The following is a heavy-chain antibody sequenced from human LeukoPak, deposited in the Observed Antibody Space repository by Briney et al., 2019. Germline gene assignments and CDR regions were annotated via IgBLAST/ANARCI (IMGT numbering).Heavy chain of an antibody. V-gene: IGHV4-4*08. CDR2: IYSNGIT. D-gene: IGHD3-22*01. CDR1: GGSIFGHY. Sequence: SGTLSLTCTVSGGSIFGHYFNWIRQAPGKGLEWIGYIYSNGITSYNPSLRSRGTMSIATSRSQFSLRPTSVTAADTAIYYCARRAYYDTSGYSPASGYFDLWGRGTLVTVSS. J-gene: IGHJ2*01. CDR3: ARRAYYDTSGYSPASGYFDL.